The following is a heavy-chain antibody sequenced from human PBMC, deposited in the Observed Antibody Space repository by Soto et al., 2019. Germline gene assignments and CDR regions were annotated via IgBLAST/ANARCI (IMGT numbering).Heavy chain of an antibody. CDR2: ISYDGSNK. V-gene: IGHV3-30-3*01. CDR1: GFTFISYA. CDR3: ARDRVRWFGEPSPHYYYYGMDV. Sequence: PGGSLRLSCAASGFTFISYAMHWVRQAPGKGLEWVAVISYDGSNKYYADSVKGRFTISRDNSKNTLYLQMNSLRAEDTAVYYCARDRVRWFGEPSPHYYYYGMDVWGQGTTVTVSS. J-gene: IGHJ6*02. D-gene: IGHD3-10*01.